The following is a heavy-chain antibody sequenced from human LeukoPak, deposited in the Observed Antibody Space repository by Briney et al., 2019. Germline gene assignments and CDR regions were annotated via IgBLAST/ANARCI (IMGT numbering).Heavy chain of an antibody. D-gene: IGHD6-6*01. CDR1: GGSISSYY. J-gene: IGHJ6*03. Sequence: SETLSLTCTVSGGSISSYYWSWIRQPPGKGLEWIGYIYYSGSTNYNPSLKSRVTISVDTSRNQFSLNLTSVTAADTAVYYCARARRGKYARSSGDYYYYYMDVWGKGTTVTVSS. CDR2: IYYSGST. CDR3: ARARRGKYARSSGDYYYYYMDV. V-gene: IGHV4-59*12.